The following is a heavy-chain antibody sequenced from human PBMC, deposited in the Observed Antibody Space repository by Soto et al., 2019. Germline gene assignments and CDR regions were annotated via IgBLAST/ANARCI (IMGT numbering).Heavy chain of an antibody. Sequence: LSLTCAVYGGSFSGYYWSWIRQPPGKGLEWIGEINHSGSTNYNPSLKSRVTISVDTSKNQFSLKLSSVTAADTAVYYCARKEAAAGYWGQGTLVTVSS. CDR2: INHSGST. CDR3: ARKEAAAGY. V-gene: IGHV4-34*01. CDR1: GGSFSGYY. J-gene: IGHJ4*02. D-gene: IGHD6-13*01.